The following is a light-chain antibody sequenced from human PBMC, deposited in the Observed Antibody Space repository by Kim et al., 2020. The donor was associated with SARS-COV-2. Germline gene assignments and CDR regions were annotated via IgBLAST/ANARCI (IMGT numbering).Light chain of an antibody. CDR1: SSDIGAYNY. CDR3: SSYTSSSTYV. CDR2: DVS. J-gene: IGLJ1*01. V-gene: IGLV2-14*01. Sequence: QSALTQPASVSGSPGQSITISCAGTSSDIGAYNYVSWYEQHPDKAPKLQIYDVSERPSGVSNRFSGSKSGNTASLTISGLQAEDDADYYCSSYTSSSTYVFGSGTKVTVL.